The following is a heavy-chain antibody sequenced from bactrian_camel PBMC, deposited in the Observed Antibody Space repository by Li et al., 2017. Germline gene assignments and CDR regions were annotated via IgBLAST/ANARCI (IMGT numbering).Heavy chain of an antibody. J-gene: IGHJ4*01. D-gene: IGHD1*01. CDR1: GTTAGSSYC. CDR2: IRNDGFT. V-gene: IGHV3S53*01. Sequence: HVQLVESGGGSVQPGGSLRLSCAASGTTAGSSYCMAWFRQAPGKERERVGVIRNDGFTDYEPSVKGRFTISKDVPDNTLHLQMNALKPEDTGMYYCAADLECVRFRPGGLPLESDFENWGQGTQVTVS. CDR3: AADLECVRFRPGGLPLESDFEN.